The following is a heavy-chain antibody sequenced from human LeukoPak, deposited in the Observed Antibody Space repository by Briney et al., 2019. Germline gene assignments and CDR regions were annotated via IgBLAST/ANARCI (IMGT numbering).Heavy chain of an antibody. J-gene: IGHJ3*02. D-gene: IGHD2-15*01. V-gene: IGHV3-21*01. CDR2: ISSSSSYI. Sequence: GRSLRLSCAASGFTFDDYAMNWVRQAPGKGLEWVSSISSSSSYIYYADSVKGRFTISRDNAKNSLYLQMNSLRAEDTAVYYCASNLIVVRGLPDAFDIWGQGTMVTVSS. CDR1: GFTFDDYA. CDR3: ASNLIVVRGLPDAFDI.